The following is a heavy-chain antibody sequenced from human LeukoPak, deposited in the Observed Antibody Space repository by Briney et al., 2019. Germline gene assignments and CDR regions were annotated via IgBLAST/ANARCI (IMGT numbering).Heavy chain of an antibody. Sequence: SVKVSCKASGGTFSSYAISWVRQAPGQGLERMGGIIPIFGTANYAQKFQGRVTITADESTSTAYMELSSLRSEDTAVYYCANGRGMATESLYYFDYWGQGTLVTVSS. V-gene: IGHV1-69*13. CDR1: GGTFSSYA. D-gene: IGHD5-24*01. CDR3: ANGRGMATESLYYFDY. CDR2: IIPIFGTA. J-gene: IGHJ4*02.